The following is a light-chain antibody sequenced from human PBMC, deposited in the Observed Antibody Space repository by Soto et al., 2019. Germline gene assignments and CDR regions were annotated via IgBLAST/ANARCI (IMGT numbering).Light chain of an antibody. CDR1: SSNIGANYD. Sequence: QSVLTQPPSVSGAPGQRVTISCTGSSSNIGANYDVHWYQHRPGTAPNLLIFGNNNRPSGVPDRFSGSKSGTSASLAITGLQAEDEGDYYCQSYDSTLSARYGFGTGTQLTV. V-gene: IGLV1-40*01. CDR3: QSYDSTLSARYG. J-gene: IGLJ1*01. CDR2: GNN.